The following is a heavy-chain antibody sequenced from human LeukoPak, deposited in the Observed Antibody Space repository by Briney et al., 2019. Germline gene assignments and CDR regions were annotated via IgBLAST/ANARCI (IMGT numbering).Heavy chain of an antibody. V-gene: IGHV1-18*01. CDR3: ARDYRHTVAGSLLEY. CDR2: ISVFNGNT. Sequence: GASVKVSCKASGYILKNFGITWVRQAPGQGLEWMGWISVFNGNTNYAQKVQDRVTMTTDTSTSTAYMEVRSLRSGDTAVYYCARDYRHTVAGSLLEYWGQGTLVTVSS. CDR1: GYILKNFG. D-gene: IGHD6-19*01. J-gene: IGHJ4*02.